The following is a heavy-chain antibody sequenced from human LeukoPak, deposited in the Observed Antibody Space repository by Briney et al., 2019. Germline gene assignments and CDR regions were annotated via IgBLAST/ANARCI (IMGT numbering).Heavy chain of an antibody. CDR3: ARQGAKKTYYYDSSGYLGGAFDI. V-gene: IGHV4-39*01. D-gene: IGHD3-22*01. CDR1: GGSISSSSYY. Sequence: SETLSLTCTVSGGSISSSSYYWGWIRQPPGKGLEWIGSIYYSGSTYYNPSLKSRVTISVDTSKNQFSLKLSSVTAADTAVYYCARQGAKKTYYYDSSGYLGGAFDIWGQGTMVTVSS. J-gene: IGHJ3*02. CDR2: IYYSGST.